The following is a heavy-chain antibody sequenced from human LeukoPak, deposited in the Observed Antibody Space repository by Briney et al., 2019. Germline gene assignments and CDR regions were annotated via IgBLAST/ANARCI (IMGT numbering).Heavy chain of an antibody. CDR2: INPNSGNT. J-gene: IGHJ6*03. CDR3: ARVFGSWYRYYYYYMDV. D-gene: IGHD6-13*01. Sequence: ASVKVSCKASGYTFTGYYMHWVRQATGQGLEWMGWINPNSGNTGYAQKFQGRVTMTRNTSISTAYMELSSLRSEDTAVYYCARVFGSWYRYYYYYMDVWGKGTTVTVSS. V-gene: IGHV1-8*02. CDR1: GYTFTGYY.